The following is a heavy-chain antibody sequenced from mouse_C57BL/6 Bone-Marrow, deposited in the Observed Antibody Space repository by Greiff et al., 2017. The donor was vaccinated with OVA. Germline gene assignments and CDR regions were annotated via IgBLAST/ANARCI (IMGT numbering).Heavy chain of an antibody. D-gene: IGHD1-1*01. CDR2: IYPGDGDT. Sequence: QVQLQQSGPELVKPGASVKISCKASGYAFSSSWMNWVKQRPGKGLEWIGRIYPGDGDTNYNGKFKGKATLTADKSSSTAYMQLSSLTSEDSAVYYCAIPSYYYGSSNYWYFDVWGTGTTVTVSS. J-gene: IGHJ1*03. CDR1: GYAFSSSW. V-gene: IGHV1-82*01. CDR3: AIPSYYYGSSNYWYFDV.